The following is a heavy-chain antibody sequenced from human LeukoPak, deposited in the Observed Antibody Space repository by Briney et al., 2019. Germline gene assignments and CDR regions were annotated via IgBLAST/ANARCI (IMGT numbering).Heavy chain of an antibody. CDR2: IKQDGSEK. CDR1: GFIFSNYW. V-gene: IGHV3-7*01. CDR3: ARDLFGDYFDH. Sequence: PGGSLRLSCAAPGFIFSNYWMSWVRQAPGKGLEWVANIKQDGSEKYYVDSVKGRFTISRDNAKNSLYLQMNSLRAEDTAVYYCARDLFGDYFDHWGQGILVTVSS. J-gene: IGHJ4*02. D-gene: IGHD3-10*01.